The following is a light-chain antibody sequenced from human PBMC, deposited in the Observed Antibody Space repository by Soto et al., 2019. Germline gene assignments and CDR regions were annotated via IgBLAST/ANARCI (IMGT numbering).Light chain of an antibody. CDR2: AAS. CDR1: QSVSSGY. V-gene: IGKV3-20*01. CDR3: QQYGISPVT. Sequence: VLTQSPGTLSLSPGERAALSCRASQSVSSGYLAWYQQRPGQPPRLLIYAASSRATGIPDRFSGSGSGTDFTLTISRLEPEDFAVYYCQQYGISPVTFGQGTKVDIK. J-gene: IGKJ1*01.